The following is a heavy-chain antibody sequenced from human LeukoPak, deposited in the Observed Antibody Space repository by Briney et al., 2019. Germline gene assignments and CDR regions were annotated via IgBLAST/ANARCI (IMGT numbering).Heavy chain of an antibody. CDR1: GFPFSISG. CDR2: IVVGSGNT. D-gene: IGHD5-24*01. CDR3: AADGNRDGYPGY. J-gene: IGHJ4*02. Sequence: SVKVSCKGSGFPFSISGMQWVRQARGERLEWIGWIVVGSGNTNYAQEFHERVTITRDMSTTTTYTELSNLRSEDTAFYYCAADGNRDGYPGYWGQGTLVTVSS. V-gene: IGHV1-58*02.